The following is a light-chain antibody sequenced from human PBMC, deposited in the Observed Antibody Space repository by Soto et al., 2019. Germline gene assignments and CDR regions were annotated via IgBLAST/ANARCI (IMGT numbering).Light chain of an antibody. CDR3: QQYNDSFPST. J-gene: IGKJ2*01. CDR1: QRISRW. CDR2: EAS. Sequence: DIQMTQSPSTLSASVGDRVTITCRASQRISRWLAWYQQKPGTVPKLLIYEASTLESGVPSRFSGSRSGTDFTLNVSSLPPDDFATYYCQQYNDSFPSTFGQGTKLEIK. V-gene: IGKV1-5*03.